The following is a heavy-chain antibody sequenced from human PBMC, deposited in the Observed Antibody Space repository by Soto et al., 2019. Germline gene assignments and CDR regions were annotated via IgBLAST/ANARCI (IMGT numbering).Heavy chain of an antibody. CDR1: GFTFSNYA. Sequence: EVQLLESGGGLVQPGGSLRLSCAASGFTFSNYAMTWVRQGPGKGLEWVSSISGSGASTYYADSVKGRFTISRDNSKNALFLQMNSLRDEDTAVFYCAKGDSLGYYDAFDIWGQGTMVTVSS. J-gene: IGHJ3*02. D-gene: IGHD3-22*01. CDR2: ISGSGAST. CDR3: AKGDSLGYYDAFDI. V-gene: IGHV3-23*01.